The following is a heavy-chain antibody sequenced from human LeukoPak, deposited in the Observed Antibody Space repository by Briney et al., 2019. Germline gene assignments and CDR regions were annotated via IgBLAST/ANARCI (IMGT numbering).Heavy chain of an antibody. D-gene: IGHD1-26*01. J-gene: IGHJ6*03. V-gene: IGHV1-46*01. CDR3: ARAYSGSYFYYYYYMDV. CDR2: INPSGGST. Sequence: ASVKVSCKASGYTFTSYYMHWVRQAPGQGLEWMGIINPSGGSTSYAQKLQGRVTMTRDTSTSTVYMELSSLRSEDTAVYYCARAYSGSYFYYYYYMDVWGKGTTVTVSS. CDR1: GYTFTSYY.